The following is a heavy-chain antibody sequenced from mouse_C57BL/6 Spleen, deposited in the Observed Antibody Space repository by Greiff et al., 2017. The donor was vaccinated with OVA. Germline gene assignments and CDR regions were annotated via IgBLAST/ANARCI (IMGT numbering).Heavy chain of an antibody. J-gene: IGHJ2*01. D-gene: IGHD1-1*01. CDR3: ARWGITTVVAPYYFDY. CDR1: GYTFTSYG. V-gene: IGHV1-81*01. Sequence: VQLQESGAELARPGASVKLSCKASGYTFTSYGISWVKQRTGQGLEWIGEIYPRSGNTYYNEKFKGKATLTADKSSSTAYMELRSLTSEDSAVYFCARWGITTVVAPYYFDYWGQGTTLTVSS. CDR2: IYPRSGNT.